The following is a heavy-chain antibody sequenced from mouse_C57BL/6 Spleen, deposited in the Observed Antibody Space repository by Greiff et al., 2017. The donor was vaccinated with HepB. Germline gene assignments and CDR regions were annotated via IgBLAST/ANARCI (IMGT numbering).Heavy chain of an antibody. Sequence: EVQLQESGAELVRPGASVKLSCTASGFNIKDDYMHWVKQRPEQGLEWIGWIDPENGDTEYASKFQGKATITADTSSNTAYLQLSSLTSEDTAVYYCTRTVVAHWYFDVWGTGTTVTVAS. CDR1: GFNIKDDY. J-gene: IGHJ1*03. CDR2: IDPENGDT. CDR3: TRTVVAHWYFDV. V-gene: IGHV14-4*01. D-gene: IGHD1-1*01.